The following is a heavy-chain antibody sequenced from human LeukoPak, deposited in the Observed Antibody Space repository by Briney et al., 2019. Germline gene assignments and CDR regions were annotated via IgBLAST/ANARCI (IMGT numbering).Heavy chain of an antibody. D-gene: IGHD3-16*02. CDR1: GGSISSYY. CDR2: IYYSGST. J-gene: IGHJ4*02. CDR3: ASLSTYYDYVWGSYRYHYFFDY. V-gene: IGHV4-59*01. Sequence: SETLSLTCTVSGGSISSYYWSWIRQPPGKGLEWIGYIYYSGSTNYSPSLKSRVTISVDTSKNQFSLKLSSVTAADTAVYYCASLSTYYDYVWGSYRYHYFFDYWGQGTLVTVSS.